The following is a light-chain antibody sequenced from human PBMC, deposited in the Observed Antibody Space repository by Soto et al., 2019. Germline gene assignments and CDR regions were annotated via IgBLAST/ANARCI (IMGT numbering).Light chain of an antibody. V-gene: IGKV3-20*01. J-gene: IGKJ5*01. CDR3: QQYGSSPPIT. Sequence: EIVLTQSPDILSLSPGERATLSCRASQGMSSAYLAWFQQKPGQAPSLLIYGASTRATGIPDRFSGSGSGTDFTLTISRLEPEDFAVYYCQQYGSSPPITFGQGTRLEIK. CDR1: QGMSSAY. CDR2: GAS.